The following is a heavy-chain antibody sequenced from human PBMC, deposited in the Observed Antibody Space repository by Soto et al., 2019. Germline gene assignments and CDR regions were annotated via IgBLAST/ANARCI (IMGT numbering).Heavy chain of an antibody. D-gene: IGHD1-26*01. CDR3: ARGLYRRGTYYAFDN. CDR2: ISAYTGNT. J-gene: IGHJ4*02. V-gene: IGHV1-18*01. Sequence: GPGVKKPGASVKVSCKTSGYTPTNYDIGWVRQAPGQGLEYMGWISAYTGNTNYARKLQDRVTLTTDTSTRTAYMELRSLQSDDTAIYYCARGLYRRGTYYAFDNWGQGTLVTVSS. CDR1: GYTPTNYD.